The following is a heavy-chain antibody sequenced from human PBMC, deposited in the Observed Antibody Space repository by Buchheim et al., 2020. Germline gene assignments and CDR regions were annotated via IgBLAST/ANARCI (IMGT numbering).Heavy chain of an antibody. CDR2: IYYSGSN. V-gene: IGHV4-30-4*01. CDR1: GGSISSGDYY. D-gene: IGHD3-10*01. CDR3: ARDIGSGSYWGTYYYYYGMDV. J-gene: IGHJ6*02. Sequence: QVQLQESGPGLVKPSQTLSLTCTVSGGSISSGDYYWSWIRQPPGKGLEWIGYIYYSGSNYYNPSLKSRVTISVDTSKNQFSLKLSSVTAADTAVYYCARDIGSGSYWGTYYYYYGMDVWGQGTT.